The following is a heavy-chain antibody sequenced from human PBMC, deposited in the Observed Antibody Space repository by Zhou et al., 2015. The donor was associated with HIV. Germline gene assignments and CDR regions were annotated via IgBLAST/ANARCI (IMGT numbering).Heavy chain of an antibody. CDR3: ANQLESGGKIGYDV. Sequence: QVQLVQSEPAMKKPGASVRVSCETKGGTGLNYFTHWVRQAPGEGLEWMGRINPSTGGTNYAATFAGRISMSQGTATRTSQMELFNLRADDTATYFCANQLESGGKIGYDVWGQGSLITVS. CDR2: INPSTGGT. D-gene: IGHD4-23*01. J-gene: IGHJ4*02. CDR1: GGTGLNYF. V-gene: IGHV1-2*06.